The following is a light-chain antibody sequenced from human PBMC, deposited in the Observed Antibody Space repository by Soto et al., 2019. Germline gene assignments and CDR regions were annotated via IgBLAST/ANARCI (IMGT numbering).Light chain of an antibody. V-gene: IGKV1-5*01. Sequence: DIQMTQSPSTLSASIGDRVTITCRASLGITTWLAWYQQKPGKAPKLLIYDASRLESGVPSRFSGSGSGTEFTRTISSLHPDDFATDYCQQYNSYSPGYTFGQGTKVESK. CDR2: DAS. J-gene: IGKJ2*01. CDR3: QQYNSYSPGYT. CDR1: LGITTW.